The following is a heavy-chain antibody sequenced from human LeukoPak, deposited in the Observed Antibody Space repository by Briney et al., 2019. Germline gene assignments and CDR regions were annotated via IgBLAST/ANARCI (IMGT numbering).Heavy chain of an antibody. CDR3: ARRRFCSSTSCYEGAFDI. J-gene: IGHJ3*02. D-gene: IGHD2-2*01. Sequence: GESLKISCKGSGFSFTTYWIAWVRQMPGKGLEWMGIIYPGDSDTRYSPSFQGQVTISVDKSISTAYLQWNSLKASDTAMYYCARRRFCSSTSCYEGAFDIWGQGTMVTVSS. CDR2: IYPGDSDT. V-gene: IGHV5-51*03. CDR1: GFSFTTYW.